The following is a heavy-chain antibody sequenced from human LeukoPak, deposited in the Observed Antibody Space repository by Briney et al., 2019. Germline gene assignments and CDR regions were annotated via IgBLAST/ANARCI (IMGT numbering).Heavy chain of an antibody. D-gene: IGHD5-24*01. J-gene: IGHJ4*02. Sequence: PSETLSLTCAVSGGSISSGGYSWSWIRQPPGKGLEWIGYVSYSGSTYYNPSLKSRVTMSVDTSKNQFSLKLSSVTAADTAVYYCAREAGAAREYYFDYWGQGILVTVSS. V-gene: IGHV4-30-4*07. CDR1: GGSISSGGYS. CDR3: AREAGAAREYYFDY. CDR2: VSYSGST.